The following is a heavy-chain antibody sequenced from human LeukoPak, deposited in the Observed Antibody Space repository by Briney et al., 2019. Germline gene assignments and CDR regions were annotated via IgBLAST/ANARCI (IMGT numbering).Heavy chain of an antibody. CDR2: VYSGGDT. CDR3: ARDSTGASV. D-gene: IGHD1-14*01. CDR1: GFSVSNNY. Sequence: GGSLRLSCAASGFSVSNNYVSWVRQAPGKGLEWISAVYSGGDTYYIESVRVRFTISRDNSKNTIHLQMNGLTPEDTAMYYCARDSTGASVWGKGTTVTVSS. V-gene: IGHV3-53*01. J-gene: IGHJ6*04.